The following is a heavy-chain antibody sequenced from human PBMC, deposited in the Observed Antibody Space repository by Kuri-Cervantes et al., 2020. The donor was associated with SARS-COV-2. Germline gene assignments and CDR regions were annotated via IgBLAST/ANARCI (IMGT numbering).Heavy chain of an antibody. V-gene: IGHV3-30*01. Sequence: GESLKISCAASGFTFSSYAMHWVRQAPGKGLEWVAVISYDGSNKYYADSVKGRFTISRDNSKNTLYLQMNSLRAEDTAVYYCARNRDQYDWARYYGMDVWGQGTTVTVSS. D-gene: IGHD3-16*01. CDR2: ISYDGSNK. J-gene: IGHJ6*02. CDR1: GFTFSSYA. CDR3: ARNRDQYDWARYYGMDV.